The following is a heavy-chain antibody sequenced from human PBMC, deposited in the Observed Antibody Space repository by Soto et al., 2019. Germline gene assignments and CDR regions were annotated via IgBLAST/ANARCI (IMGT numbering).Heavy chain of an antibody. V-gene: IGHV4-59*08. CDR1: AGSISSYY. CDR2: IYYSGST. J-gene: IGHJ6*03. CDR3: ARHVTNYDILTGAPGPAYYYYMDV. Sequence: SETLSLTCTVSAGSISSYYCRWIRQPPGTALEWTGYIYYSGSTNSNPSLKSRVTISVDTSKNQFSLKLSSVTAADTAVHYCARHVTNYDILTGAPGPAYYYYMDVWGKGTTVTVS. D-gene: IGHD3-9*01.